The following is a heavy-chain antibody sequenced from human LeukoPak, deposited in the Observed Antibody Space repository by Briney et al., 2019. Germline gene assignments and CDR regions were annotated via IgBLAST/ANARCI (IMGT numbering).Heavy chain of an antibody. J-gene: IGHJ3*02. CDR1: GFTFSSYA. CDR3: ARGGGYYDSSGYYGYAFDI. D-gene: IGHD3-22*01. Sequence: GGSLRLSCAASGFTFSSYAMHWVRQAPGKGLEWVAVISYDGSNKYYADSVKGRFTISRDNSKNTLYLQMNSLRAEDTAVYYCARGGGYYDSSGYYGYAFDIWGQGTMVTVSS. CDR2: ISYDGSNK. V-gene: IGHV3-30-3*01.